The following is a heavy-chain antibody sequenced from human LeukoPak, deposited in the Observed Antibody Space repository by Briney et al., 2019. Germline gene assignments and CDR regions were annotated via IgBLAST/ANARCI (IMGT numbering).Heavy chain of an antibody. D-gene: IGHD6-13*01. CDR2: IYYSGST. CDR1: GGSISSGGYY. V-gene: IGHV4-31*03. Sequence: PSQTLSLTCTVSGGSISSGGYYWSWIRQHPGKGLEWIGYIYYSGSTYYNPSLKSRVTISVDTSKNQFSLKLSSVTAADTAVYYCARDAAAAGERYSSNAFDIWGQGTMVTVSS. CDR3: ARDAAAAGERYSSNAFDI. J-gene: IGHJ3*02.